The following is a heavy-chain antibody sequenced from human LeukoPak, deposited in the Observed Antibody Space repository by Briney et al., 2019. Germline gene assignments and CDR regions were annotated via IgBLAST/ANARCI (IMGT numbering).Heavy chain of an antibody. CDR1: GYTFTGYY. J-gene: IGHJ6*02. CDR3: ARAPEYISYGMDV. D-gene: IGHD6-6*01. CDR2: INPNSGAT. V-gene: IGHV1-2*02. Sequence: ASVKVSCKASGYTFTGYYMHWVRQAPGQGLEWKGWINPNSGATNYAQKFQGRVTMTRDTSISTAYMELSRLRSDDTAVYYCARAPEYISYGMDVWGQGTTVTVSS.